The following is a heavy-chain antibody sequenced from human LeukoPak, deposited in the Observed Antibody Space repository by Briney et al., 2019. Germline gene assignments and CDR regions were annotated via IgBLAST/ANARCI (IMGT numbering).Heavy chain of an antibody. Sequence: PSETLSLTCTVSGGSISSYYWSWLRQPPGKGLEWIGYIYYSGSTNYNPSLKSRFTISVDTSKNQFSLKLSSVTAADTAVYYCARVGIAVAGSLNFDYWGQGTLVTVSS. CDR1: GGSISSYY. CDR2: IYYSGST. V-gene: IGHV4-59*01. D-gene: IGHD6-19*01. J-gene: IGHJ4*02. CDR3: ARVGIAVAGSLNFDY.